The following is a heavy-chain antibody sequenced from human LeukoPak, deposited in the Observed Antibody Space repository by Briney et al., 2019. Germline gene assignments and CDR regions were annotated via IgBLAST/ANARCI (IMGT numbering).Heavy chain of an antibody. CDR1: GYTFTSYY. V-gene: IGHV1-46*01. D-gene: IGHD6-6*01. Sequence: ASVKVSCKASGYTFTSYYMHWVRQAPGQGLEWMGIINPSGGSTSYAQKFQGRVTMTRDTSTSTVYMELSSLRSEDTAVCYCAREKAGSSSGYYGMDVWGQGTTVTVSS. CDR2: INPSGGST. J-gene: IGHJ6*02. CDR3: AREKAGSSSGYYGMDV.